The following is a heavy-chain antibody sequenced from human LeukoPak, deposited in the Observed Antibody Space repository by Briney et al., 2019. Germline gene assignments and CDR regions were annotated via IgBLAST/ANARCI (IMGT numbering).Heavy chain of an antibody. J-gene: IGHJ4*02. CDR1: GGSISSSSYY. CDR2: IYYSGST. CDR3: ATSREGTIDY. Sequence: SETLSLTCTVSGGSISSSSYYGGWIRQPPGKGLEWIGSIYYSGSTYYNPSLKSRVTISVDTSKNQFSLKLSSVTAADTAVYYCATSREGTIDYWGQGTLVTVSS. V-gene: IGHV4-39*01. D-gene: IGHD1-1*01.